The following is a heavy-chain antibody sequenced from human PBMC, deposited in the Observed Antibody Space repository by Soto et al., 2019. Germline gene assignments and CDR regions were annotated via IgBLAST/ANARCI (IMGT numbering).Heavy chain of an antibody. CDR1: GFTFSSYG. CDR3: ARDQYSYGYGSPVYYYYYGMDV. CDR2: IWYDGSNK. D-gene: IGHD5-18*01. Sequence: QVQLVESGGGVVQPGRSLRLSCAASGFTFSSYGMHWVRQAPGKGLEWVAVIWYDGSNKYYADSVKGRFTISRDNYKNTLYLQMNSLRAEDTAVYYCARDQYSYGYGSPVYYYYYGMDVWGQGTTVTVSS. V-gene: IGHV3-33*01. J-gene: IGHJ6*02.